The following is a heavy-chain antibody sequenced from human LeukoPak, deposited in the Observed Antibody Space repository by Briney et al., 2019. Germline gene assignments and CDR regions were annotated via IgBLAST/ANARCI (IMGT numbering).Heavy chain of an antibody. Sequence: SVKVSCKASGGTFSSYAISWVRQAPGQGLEWMGGIIPIFGTANYAQKFQGRVTITTDESTSTAYMELSSLRSEDTAVYYCALEGSGSFGVVTPFFDPWGQGTLVTVSS. CDR3: ALEGSGSFGVVTPFFDP. J-gene: IGHJ5*02. CDR1: GGTFSSYA. CDR2: IIPIFGTA. V-gene: IGHV1-69*05. D-gene: IGHD3-3*01.